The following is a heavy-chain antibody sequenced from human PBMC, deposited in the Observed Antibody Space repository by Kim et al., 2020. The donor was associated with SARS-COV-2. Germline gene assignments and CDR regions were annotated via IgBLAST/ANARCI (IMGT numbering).Heavy chain of an antibody. J-gene: IGHJ6*03. Sequence: YYTDSVKGRFNLSRDNSRNTVLLQMSSLRPDDTALYYCARGAFYYYHYMDVWGIGTTVIVSS. V-gene: IGHV3-30*10. CDR3: ARGAFYYYHYMDV.